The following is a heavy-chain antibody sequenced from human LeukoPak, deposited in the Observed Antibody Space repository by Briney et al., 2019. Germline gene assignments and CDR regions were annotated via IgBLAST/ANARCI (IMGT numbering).Heavy chain of an antibody. CDR3: ARVLDSSSWYRGPLDY. V-gene: IGHV4-59*12. D-gene: IGHD6-13*01. CDR1: GGSISSYY. Sequence: SETLSLTCTVSGGSISSYYWSWIRQPPGKGLEWIGYIYYSGSTNYNPSLKSRVTISVDKSKNQFSLKLSSVTAADTAVYYCARVLDSSSWYRGPLDYWGQGTLVTVSS. J-gene: IGHJ4*02. CDR2: IYYSGST.